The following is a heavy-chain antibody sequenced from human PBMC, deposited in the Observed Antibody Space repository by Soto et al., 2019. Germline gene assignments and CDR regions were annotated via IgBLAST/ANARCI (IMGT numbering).Heavy chain of an antibody. V-gene: IGHV1-69*01. D-gene: IGHD2-21*01. CDR3: ARDWDGGDGYNHAFDI. CDR2: IIPIFGTA. J-gene: IGHJ3*02. Sequence: QVQLVQSGAEVKKPGSSVKVSCRASGGTFSSYAISWVRQAPGQGLEWMGGIIPIFGTANYAQKFQGRVTITADESTSTAYMELSSLRSEDTAVYYCARDWDGGDGYNHAFDIWGQGTMVTVSS. CDR1: GGTFSSYA.